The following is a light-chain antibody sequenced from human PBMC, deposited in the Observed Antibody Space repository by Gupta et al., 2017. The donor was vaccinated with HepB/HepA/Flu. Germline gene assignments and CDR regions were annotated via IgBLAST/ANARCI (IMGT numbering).Light chain of an antibody. CDR2: KAS. V-gene: IGKV1-5*03. Sequence: DIQMTQSPSTLSASVGDRVTITCRASQSISNWLAWYQQKPGKAPKLLIYKASTLESGVPSRFSGSGSGTEFTLTISSLQPDDFATYYCQQYNDYSETFGQGTKVEI. CDR3: QQYNDYSET. J-gene: IGKJ1*01. CDR1: QSISNW.